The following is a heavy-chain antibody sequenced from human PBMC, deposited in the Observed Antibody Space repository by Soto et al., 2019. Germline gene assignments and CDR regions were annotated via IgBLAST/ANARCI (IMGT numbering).Heavy chain of an antibody. D-gene: IGHD6-13*01. CDR2: IIPIFGTA. J-gene: IGHJ6*02. V-gene: IGHV1-69*01. Sequence: QVQLVQSGAEVKKPGSSVKVSCKASGGTFSSYAISWVRQAPGQGLEWMGGIIPIFGTANYAQKLQGRVTITADESTSTAYMELSSLRSEDTAVYYCASCSSRKPGAYYYYGMDVWGQGTTVTVSS. CDR3: ASCSSRKPGAYYYYGMDV. CDR1: GGTFSSYA.